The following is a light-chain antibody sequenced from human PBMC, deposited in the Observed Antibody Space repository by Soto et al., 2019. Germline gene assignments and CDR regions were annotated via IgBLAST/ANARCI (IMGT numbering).Light chain of an antibody. V-gene: IGLV1-40*01. CDR3: CSYAGSLYV. CDR1: SSNIGAGYD. J-gene: IGLJ1*01. Sequence: QSALTQPPSVSGAPGQRVTISCTGSSSNIGAGYDVHWYQQFPGTAPKLMIYDVSKRPSGVPDRFSGSQSGNTASLTISGLQAEDEADYYCCSYAGSLYVFGTGTKVTVL. CDR2: DVS.